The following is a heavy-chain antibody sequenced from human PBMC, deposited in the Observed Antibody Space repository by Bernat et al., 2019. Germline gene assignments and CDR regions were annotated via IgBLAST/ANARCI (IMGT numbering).Heavy chain of an antibody. CDR1: GFTFSTYA. J-gene: IGHJ3*02. D-gene: IGHD3-22*01. Sequence: VQLVESGGGLVQPGGSLRLSCAASGFTFSTYAMSWVRQAPGKGLEWISGVSKNGGNTYYSDSVKGRFTISRDNSKNTLYLQMNSLRVEDTAVYYCASTGESSDSSGYVSLTASDIWGQGTMVTVSS. CDR2: VSKNGGNT. V-gene: IGHV3-23*04. CDR3: ASTGESSDSSGYVSLTASDI.